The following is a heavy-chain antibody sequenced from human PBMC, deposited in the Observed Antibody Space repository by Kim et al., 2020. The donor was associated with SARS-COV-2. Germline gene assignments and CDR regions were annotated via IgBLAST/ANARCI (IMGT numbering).Heavy chain of an antibody. V-gene: IGHV1-2*06. CDR1: GYTFTGYY. Sequence: ASVKVSCKASGYTFTGYYLHWVRQAPGQGLEWMGRINPNSGGTNYAQKFQGRVTMTRDTSISTAYMELSRLRSDDTAVYYCARGIGVSYSGGETHNWFDPWGQGTLVTVSS. CDR3: ARGIGVSYSGGETHNWFDP. J-gene: IGHJ5*02. CDR2: INPNSGGT. D-gene: IGHD1-26*01.